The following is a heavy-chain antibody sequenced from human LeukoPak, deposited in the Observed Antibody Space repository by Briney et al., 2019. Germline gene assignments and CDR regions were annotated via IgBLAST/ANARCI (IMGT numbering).Heavy chain of an antibody. CDR1: GFTFSSYR. D-gene: IGHD3/OR15-3a*01. J-gene: IGHJ4*02. Sequence: PGGSLRLSCAASGFTFSSYRMNWVRQAPGKGLEWVSYISSSSTIYYADSVKGRFTISRDNAKNSLYLQMNSLRAEDTAVYYCARWTLWGQGTLVTVSS. CDR2: ISSSSTI. CDR3: ARWTL. V-gene: IGHV3-48*01.